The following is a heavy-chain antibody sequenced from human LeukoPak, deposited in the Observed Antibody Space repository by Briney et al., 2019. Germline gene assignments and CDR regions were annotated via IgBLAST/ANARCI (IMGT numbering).Heavy chain of an antibody. V-gene: IGHV3-53*01. Sequence: GGSLRLSCAASGFTVSRNYMSWVRQAPGKGLECVSVIYSGGNTYYTDSVKGRFTTSRDNSKNTLYLQMNSLRAEDTAVYYCAKLLYYYDSSQPYWGQGTLVTVSS. D-gene: IGHD3-22*01. CDR3: AKLLYYYDSSQPY. CDR2: IYSGGNT. J-gene: IGHJ4*02. CDR1: GFTVSRNY.